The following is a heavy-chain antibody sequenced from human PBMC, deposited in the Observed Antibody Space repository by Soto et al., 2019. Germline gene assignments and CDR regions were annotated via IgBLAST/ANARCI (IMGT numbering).Heavy chain of an antibody. V-gene: IGHV3-15*01. CDR3: VTGQYCDY. CDR2: IKSKPDGGTT. J-gene: IGHJ4*01. Sequence: GGSMRLSCIGSGFTFSNAWINWVRQATGKGLEWDGRIKSKPDGGTTDYAAPVKGRFTISRDDSKNTVYLQMNSLKTEDTALYYCVTGQYCDYWGQGTLVTVSS. CDR1: GFTFSNAW.